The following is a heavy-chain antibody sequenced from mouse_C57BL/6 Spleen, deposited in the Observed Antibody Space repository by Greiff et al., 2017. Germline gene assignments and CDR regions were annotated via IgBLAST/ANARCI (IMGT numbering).Heavy chain of an antibody. CDR1: GYTFTSYW. CDR2: IDPSDSET. V-gene: IGHV1-52*01. J-gene: IGHJ1*03. Sequence: QVQLKQPGAELVRPGSSVKLSCKASGYTFTSYWMHWVKQRPIQGLEWIGNIDPSDSETHYNQKFKDKATLTVDKSSSTAYMQLSSLTSEDSAVYYCARSDGNYAFDVWGTGTTVTVSS. CDR3: ARSDGNYAFDV. D-gene: IGHD2-1*01.